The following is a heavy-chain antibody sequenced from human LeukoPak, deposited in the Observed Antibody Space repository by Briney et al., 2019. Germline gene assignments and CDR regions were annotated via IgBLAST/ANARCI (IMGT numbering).Heavy chain of an antibody. CDR3: ARGQTYYYDSSGYYYAA. Sequence: SETLSLTCTVSGGSISNYYWTWIRQPAGEGLEWIGRISNSGSSNHNPSLKSRVTISVDTSKNQFSLKLSSVTAADTAVYYCARGQTYYYDSSGYYYAAWGQGTLVTVSS. J-gene: IGHJ5*02. CDR2: ISNSGSS. V-gene: IGHV4-4*07. CDR1: GGSISNYY. D-gene: IGHD3-22*01.